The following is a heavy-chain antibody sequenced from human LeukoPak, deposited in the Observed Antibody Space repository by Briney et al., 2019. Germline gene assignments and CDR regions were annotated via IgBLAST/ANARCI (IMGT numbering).Heavy chain of an antibody. CDR2: IYYSGST. V-gene: IGHV4-59*01. J-gene: IGHJ5*02. CDR3: ARDRWKDGRFDP. Sequence: PSETLSLTCTVSGGSIISYYWSWVRQPPGKGLEWIGHIYYSGSTNYNPSLNSRVTISVDTSKNQFSLKLSSVTAADTAVYYCARDRWKDGRFDPWGQGTLVTVSS. CDR1: GGSIISYY. D-gene: IGHD1-1*01.